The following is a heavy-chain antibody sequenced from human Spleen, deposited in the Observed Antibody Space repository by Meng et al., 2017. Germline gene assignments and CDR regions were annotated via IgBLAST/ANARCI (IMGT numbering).Heavy chain of an antibody. J-gene: IGHJ4*02. Sequence: ASVKVSCKASGYTFSSYGISWVRQAPGQGLEWMGWISVYNGNTNYAQKLQGRVTMTTETSTSTAYIELRSLRSDGTAVYYRAGHNRLVTKHWLELRYWGQGTLVTVSS. CDR2: ISVYNGNT. CDR1: GYTFSSYG. V-gene: IGHV1-18*01. CDR3: AGHNRLVTKHWLELRY. D-gene: IGHD6-19*01.